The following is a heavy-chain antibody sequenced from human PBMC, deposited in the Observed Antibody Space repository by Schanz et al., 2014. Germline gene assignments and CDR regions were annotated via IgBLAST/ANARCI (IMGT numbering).Heavy chain of an antibody. CDR2: IYSDGST. Sequence: EVPLVESGGGLVQPWGSLRLSCAASGFTVSNNYMSWVRQAPGKGLECVSIIYSDGSTYYVDSVKGRFIISRDNSKNTVYLQMNSLKAEDTAVYYCARDPGGTKTHGLWGQGTLVTVSS. J-gene: IGHJ4*02. CDR3: ARDPGGTKTHGL. D-gene: IGHD2-15*01. CDR1: GFTVSNNY. V-gene: IGHV3-66*01.